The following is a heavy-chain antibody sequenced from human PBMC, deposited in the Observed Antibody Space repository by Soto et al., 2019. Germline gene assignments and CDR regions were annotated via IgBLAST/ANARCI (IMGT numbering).Heavy chain of an antibody. V-gene: IGHV4-59*08. CDR3: ARRYGDCLDY. D-gene: IGHD4-17*01. CDR2: IYYSGST. Sequence: TLSLTCTVSGGSISSYYWSWIRQPPGKGLEWIGYIYYSGSTNYNPSLKSRVTISVDTSKNQFSLKLSSVTAADTAVYYCARRYGDCLDYWGQGTLVTVS. J-gene: IGHJ4*02. CDR1: GGSISSYY.